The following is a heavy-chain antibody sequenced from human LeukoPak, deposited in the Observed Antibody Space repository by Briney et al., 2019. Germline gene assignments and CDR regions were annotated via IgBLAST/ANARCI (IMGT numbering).Heavy chain of an antibody. CDR2: INQDGSEK. Sequence: GGSLRLSCVASEFTFNSYWMSWVRQAPGKGLEWVANINQDGSEKYYVDSVKGRFTISRDNAKNTLYLQMNSLRAEDTAVYYCARDMTTVTSVYYYYYYMDVWGKGTTVTVSS. V-gene: IGHV3-7*01. CDR3: ARDMTTVTSVYYYYYYMDV. J-gene: IGHJ6*03. CDR1: EFTFNSYW. D-gene: IGHD4-17*01.